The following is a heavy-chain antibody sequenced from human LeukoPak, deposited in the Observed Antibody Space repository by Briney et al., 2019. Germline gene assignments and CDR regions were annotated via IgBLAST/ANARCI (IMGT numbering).Heavy chain of an antibody. CDR2: ISSSSSYI. Sequence: PGGSLRLSCAASGFTFSSYSMNWVRQAPGKGLEWVSSISSSSSYIYYADSVKGRFTISRDNAKNSLYLQMNSLRAEDTAVYYCAGGPTDSSSWYYYYYYMDVWGKGTTVTVSS. CDR3: AGGPTDSSSWYYYYYYMDV. D-gene: IGHD6-13*01. V-gene: IGHV3-21*01. J-gene: IGHJ6*03. CDR1: GFTFSSYS.